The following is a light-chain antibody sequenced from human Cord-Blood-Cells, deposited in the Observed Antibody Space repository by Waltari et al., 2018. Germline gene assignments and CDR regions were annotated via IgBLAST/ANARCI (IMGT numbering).Light chain of an antibody. CDR3: QQSYSTPPLT. CDR1: QSISSY. J-gene: IGKJ1*01. CDR2: AAS. Sequence: DIQMTQSPSSLSASVGDRVTITCRGSQSISSYLNWYQQKPGKAPKLLIYAASSLQSGVPSRFSGSGSGTDFTLTISSLQPEDFATYYCQQSYSTPPLTFGQGTKVEIK. V-gene: IGKV1-39*01.